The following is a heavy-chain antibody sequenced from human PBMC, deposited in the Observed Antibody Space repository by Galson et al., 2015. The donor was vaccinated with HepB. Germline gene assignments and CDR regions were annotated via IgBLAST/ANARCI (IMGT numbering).Heavy chain of an antibody. CDR3: AGDGGYSTGWYLGGENYYYSMDV. Sequence: SLRLSCAASGFTFSTYEMHWVRQAPGKGLEWISYISSRGTTTYYADSVKGRFTVSRDNAKSSLYLQMNSLRGEDTALYYCAGDGGYSTGWYLGGENYYYSMDVWGQGTTVAVSS. J-gene: IGHJ6*02. V-gene: IGHV3-48*03. D-gene: IGHD6-19*01. CDR2: ISSRGTTT. CDR1: GFTFSTYE.